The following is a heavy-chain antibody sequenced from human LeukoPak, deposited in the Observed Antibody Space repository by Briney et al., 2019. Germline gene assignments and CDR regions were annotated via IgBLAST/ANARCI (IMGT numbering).Heavy chain of an antibody. CDR3: ATTRGVITLDGYHYYIDV. Sequence: PSETLSLTCAVYGGSFSDFYCTWIHQPPGKGLEWIGEINHSGNTKYNPSLKSRVTILLDTSKNQFSLKVRSVTAADTAVYYCATTRGVITLDGYHYYIDVWGKGTTVTVSS. D-gene: IGHD3-10*01. CDR2: INHSGNT. V-gene: IGHV4-34*01. CDR1: GGSFSDFY. J-gene: IGHJ6*03.